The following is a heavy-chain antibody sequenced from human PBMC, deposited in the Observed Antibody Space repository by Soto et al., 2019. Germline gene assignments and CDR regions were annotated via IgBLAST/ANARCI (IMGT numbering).Heavy chain of an antibody. CDR2: IIPILGIA. J-gene: IGHJ4*02. CDR3: SWTYGDYDDY. D-gene: IGHD4-17*01. Sequence: QVQLVQSGAEVKKPGSSVKVSCKASGGTFSSYTISWVRQAPGQGLEWMGRIIPILGIANYAQKFQGRVTITADKSTSTAYLERSSLRSEDTAVYYCSWTYGDYDDYWGQGTLVTVSS. V-gene: IGHV1-69*02. CDR1: GGTFSSYT.